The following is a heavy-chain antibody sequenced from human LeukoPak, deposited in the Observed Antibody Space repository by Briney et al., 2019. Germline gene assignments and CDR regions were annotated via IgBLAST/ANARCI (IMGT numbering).Heavy chain of an antibody. CDR3: AKDFVRYNIQFDY. CDR1: GLSFSFYA. J-gene: IGHJ4*02. V-gene: IGHV3-23*01. D-gene: IGHD1-1*01. CDR2: ISGSGAGT. Sequence: HAGGSLRLSCAASGLSFSFYAMSWVRQAPGKGLEWVSSISGSGAGTYYADSVRGRFTISRDNSKNTLYLQMNSLRAEDTALYYCAKDFVRYNIQFDYWGQGALVTVSS.